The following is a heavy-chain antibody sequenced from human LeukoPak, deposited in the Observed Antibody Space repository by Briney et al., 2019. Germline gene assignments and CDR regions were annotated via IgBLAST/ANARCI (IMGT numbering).Heavy chain of an antibody. CDR2: ISGSGGST. V-gene: IGHV3-23*01. J-gene: IGHJ3*02. CDR3: AKDSDPDSGSYVGGAFDI. D-gene: IGHD1-26*01. CDR1: GFTFSSYA. Sequence: PGGSLRLSCAASGFTFSSYAMSWVRQAPGKGLEWVSAISGSGGSTYYADSVKGRFTISRDNSKNTLYLQMNSLRAEDTAVYYCAKDSDPDSGSYVGGAFDIWGQGTMVTVSS.